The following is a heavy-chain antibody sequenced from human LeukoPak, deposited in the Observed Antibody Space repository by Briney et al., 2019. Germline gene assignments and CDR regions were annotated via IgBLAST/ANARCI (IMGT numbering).Heavy chain of an antibody. Sequence: GGSLRLSCAASGFTFSDYYMTWIRQATGRGLEWISYIFGSSSLTKYADSVKGGFTISRDNAKNSVYLLMNSLRAEDTAVYYCARRGTTYCTVDSCHPNWFDPWGQGTLVTVSS. J-gene: IGHJ5*02. V-gene: IGHV3-11*03. CDR3: ARRGTTYCTVDSCHPNWFDP. CDR1: GFTFSDYY. D-gene: IGHD2-15*01. CDR2: IFGSSSLT.